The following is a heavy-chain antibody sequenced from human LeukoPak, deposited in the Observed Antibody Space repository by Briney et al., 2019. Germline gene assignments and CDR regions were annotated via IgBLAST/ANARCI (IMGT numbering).Heavy chain of an antibody. D-gene: IGHD2-21*02. CDR1: GFTFSSYE. Sequence: GGSLRLSGAASGFTFSSYEMNWVRQAPGKGLEWLSYISSSGSTIYYADSVKGRFTISRDNAKNSLYLQMNSLRAEETAVYYCAREGYCGGDCYLFDYWGQGTLVTVSS. CDR2: ISSSGSTI. CDR3: AREGYCGGDCYLFDY. V-gene: IGHV3-48*03. J-gene: IGHJ4*02.